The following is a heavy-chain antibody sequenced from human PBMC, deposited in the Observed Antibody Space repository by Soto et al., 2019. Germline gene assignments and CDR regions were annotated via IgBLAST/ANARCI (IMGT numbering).Heavy chain of an antibody. J-gene: IGHJ4*02. CDR1: GYTFTSYG. CDR2: ISAYNGNT. CDR3: ARGAGLRYFDWLLYFDY. D-gene: IGHD3-9*01. Sequence: ASVKVSCKASGYTFTSYGISWVRQAPGQGLEWMGWISAYNGNTNYAQKLQGRVTMTTDTSTSTAYMELRSLRSEDTAVYYCARGAGLRYFDWLLYFDYWGQGTLVTVSS. V-gene: IGHV1-18*01.